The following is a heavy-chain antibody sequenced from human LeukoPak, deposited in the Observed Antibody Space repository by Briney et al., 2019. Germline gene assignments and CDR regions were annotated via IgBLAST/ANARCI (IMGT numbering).Heavy chain of an antibody. Sequence: GGSLRLSCAASGFTFSNYWMHWIRQVPGKGLVWVSHIKYDGSATNYADSVKGRFAISRDNAKNTLYLQMNSLRAEDTAVYYCVSGSLQSGYNFDYWGQGALVTVSS. CDR1: GFTFSNYW. CDR3: VSGSLQSGYNFDY. D-gene: IGHD3-3*01. CDR2: IKYDGSAT. J-gene: IGHJ4*02. V-gene: IGHV3-74*01.